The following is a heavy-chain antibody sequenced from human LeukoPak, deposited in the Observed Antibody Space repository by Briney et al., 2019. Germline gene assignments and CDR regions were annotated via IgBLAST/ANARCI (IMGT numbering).Heavy chain of an antibody. Sequence: SETLSLTCNVSGGSVSSNDYYWGWIRQPPGKGLEWIVNMYYNGSTYYNPSLKSRVTISIDTSKNQLSLKLRSVTAADTAVYYCARDGTTVSPAVWGKGTTVTVSS. CDR2: MYYNGST. V-gene: IGHV4-39*07. J-gene: IGHJ6*04. CDR1: GGSVSSNDYY. CDR3: ARDGTTVSPAV. D-gene: IGHD4-17*01.